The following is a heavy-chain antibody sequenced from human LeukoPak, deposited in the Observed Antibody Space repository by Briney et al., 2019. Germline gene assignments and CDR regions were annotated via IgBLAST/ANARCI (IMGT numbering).Heavy chain of an antibody. Sequence: GGSLRLSCAASGFTFSSYGMHWVRQAPGKGLEWVAFIRYDGSNKYYADSVKGRFTISRDNSKNTLYLQMNSLRAEDTAVYYCAKDRHLVGAARGPDFDYWGQGTLVTVSS. CDR2: IRYDGSNK. J-gene: IGHJ4*02. D-gene: IGHD1-26*01. V-gene: IGHV3-30*02. CDR1: GFTFSSYG. CDR3: AKDRHLVGAARGPDFDY.